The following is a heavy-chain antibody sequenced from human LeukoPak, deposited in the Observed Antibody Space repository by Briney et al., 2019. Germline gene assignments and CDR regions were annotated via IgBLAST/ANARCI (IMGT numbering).Heavy chain of an antibody. V-gene: IGHV4-4*07. D-gene: IGHD6-13*01. J-gene: IGHJ3*02. Sequence: SETLSLTCTVSGDSINNFYWSWIRQLAGKGLEWIGRVYSSGTTDYNPSLKSRVSMSVDTSSNQFSLRLSSMTAADTALYYCARGYKPASGKDGAFDIWGQGTMVTVSS. CDR1: GDSINNFY. CDR3: ARGYKPASGKDGAFDI. CDR2: VYSSGTT.